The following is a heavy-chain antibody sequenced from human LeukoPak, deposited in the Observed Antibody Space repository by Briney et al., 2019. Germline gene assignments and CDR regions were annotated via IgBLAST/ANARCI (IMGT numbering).Heavy chain of an antibody. Sequence: SETLSLTCTVSGYSISSGYYWGWIRQPPGKGLEWIGSIYHSGSTYYNPSLKSRVTISVDTSKNQFSLKLNSVTAADTAVYYCASPRYYYGSGSYSFDYWGQGTLVTVSS. J-gene: IGHJ4*02. CDR2: IYHSGST. CDR1: GYSISSGYY. V-gene: IGHV4-38-2*02. D-gene: IGHD3-10*01. CDR3: ASPRYYYGSGSYSFDY.